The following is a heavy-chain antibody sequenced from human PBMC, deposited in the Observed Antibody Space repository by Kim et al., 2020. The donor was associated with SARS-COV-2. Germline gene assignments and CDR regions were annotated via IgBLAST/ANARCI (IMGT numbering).Heavy chain of an antibody. CDR3: AREYSGTYHFDY. Sequence: YAQTFQGRVTMTRDTSTTSVYMDLSSLRSEDTAVYYCAREYSGTYHFDYWGQGTLVTVSS. V-gene: IGHV1-46*01. J-gene: IGHJ4*02. D-gene: IGHD1-26*01.